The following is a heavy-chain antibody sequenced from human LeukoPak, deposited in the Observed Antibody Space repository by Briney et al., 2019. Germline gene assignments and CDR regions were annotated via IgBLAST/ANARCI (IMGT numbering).Heavy chain of an antibody. CDR3: AKDPWIVGATDYFDY. D-gene: IGHD1-26*01. CDR1: XXXXXSXS. J-gene: IGHJ4*02. Sequence: SXXXSCAXXXXXXXSXSISXVXHXPXXGXXWXXXISGSGGSTYYAASVKGRFTISRDNSKNTLYLQMNSLRAEDTAVYYCAKDPWIVGATDYFDYWGQGTLVTVSS. V-gene: IGHV3-23*01. CDR2: ISGSGGST.